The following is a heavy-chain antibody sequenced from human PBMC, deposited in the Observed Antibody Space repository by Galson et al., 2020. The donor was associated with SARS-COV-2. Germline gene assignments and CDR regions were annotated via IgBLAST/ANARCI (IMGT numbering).Heavy chain of an antibody. V-gene: IGHV3-23*01. Sequence: GGSLRLSCAASGFTFSNYAVTWVRQAPGKGLEWVSTISASAANTYYADSVKGRFTISRDNSSNTLYLQMDSLRAEDTAVFYCAKEFRPILTASTETKQALDYWGQGTLVTVSS. CDR1: GFTFSNYA. D-gene: IGHD3-9*01. J-gene: IGHJ4*02. CDR2: ISASAANT. CDR3: AKEFRPILTASTETKQALDY.